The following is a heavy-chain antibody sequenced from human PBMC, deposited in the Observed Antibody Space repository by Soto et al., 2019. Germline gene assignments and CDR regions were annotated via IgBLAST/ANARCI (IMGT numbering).Heavy chain of an antibody. V-gene: IGHV3-30-3*01. CDR2: ISYDGSLQ. CDR1: GFTFSSYA. J-gene: IGHJ6*02. D-gene: IGHD5-18*01. CDR3: ARDRHIQLRFSYGMDV. Sequence: QVQLVESGGGVVQPGTSLRLSCAASGFTFSSYAMHWVRQAPGKGLEWVSFISYDGSLQYYADSVKGRFTISRDDSENTLYLQMISLRPEDTAVYYCARDRHIQLRFSYGMDVWGQGTTVTVSS.